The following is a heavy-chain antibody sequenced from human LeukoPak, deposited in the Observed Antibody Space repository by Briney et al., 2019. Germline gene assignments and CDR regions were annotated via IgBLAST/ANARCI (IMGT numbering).Heavy chain of an antibody. CDR2: IYPGDSDT. D-gene: IGHD6-6*01. J-gene: IGHJ4*02. Sequence: GESLKISCKGSGYSFTSYWIGWVRQMPGKGLEWMGIIYPGDSDTRYSPSFRGQVSISADKSISTAYLQWSSLKASDTAMYYCARALGSSSSYFDYWGQGTLVTVSS. V-gene: IGHV5-51*01. CDR1: GYSFTSYW. CDR3: ARALGSSSSYFDY.